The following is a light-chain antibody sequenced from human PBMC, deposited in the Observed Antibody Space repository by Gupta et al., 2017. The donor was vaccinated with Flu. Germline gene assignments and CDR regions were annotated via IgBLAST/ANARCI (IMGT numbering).Light chain of an antibody. CDR1: QSSDSW. CDR2: KAS. Sequence: DIQIIHSASTLSASVGDRVTITCRASQSSDSWFVWYQQKPGPAPKLLIYKASHLESWVPSRFSGSGSGTEFTLHLSSLQPDDFATYYCQQKRSYPWPFGQGTPVEIK. J-gene: IGKJ1*01. V-gene: IGKV1-5*03. CDR3: QQKRSYPWP.